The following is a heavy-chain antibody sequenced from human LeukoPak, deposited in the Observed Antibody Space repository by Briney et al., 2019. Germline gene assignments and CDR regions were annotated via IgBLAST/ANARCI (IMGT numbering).Heavy chain of an antibody. CDR3: ARANNYDSSGYLDY. CDR1: GFTFSSYW. V-gene: IGHV3-7*01. CDR2: IKQDGSEK. J-gene: IGHJ4*02. D-gene: IGHD3-22*01. Sequence: TGGSLRLSCAASGFTFSSYWMSWVRQAPGKGLEWVANIKQDGSEKYYVDSVKGRFTISRDNAKNSLYLQMNSLRAEDTAVYYCARANNYDSSGYLDYWGQGTLVTVSS.